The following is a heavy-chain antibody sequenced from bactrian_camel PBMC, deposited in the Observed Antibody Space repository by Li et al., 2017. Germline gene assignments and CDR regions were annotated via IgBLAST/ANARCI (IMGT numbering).Heavy chain of an antibody. CDR3: AADRLVCLSTNTRGEWTY. CDR2: VRGDGTT. V-gene: IGHV3S10*01. Sequence: VQLVESGGGLVQPGGSLRLSCTASGFTLSNTYMHWVRQAPGKGLEWVSVVRGDGTTNSADAVKGRFTISHDAAKNTVYLQMNSLKLEDTAMYYCAADRLVCLSTNTRGEWTYWGQGTQVTVS. CDR1: GFTLSNTY. D-gene: IGHD2*01. J-gene: IGHJ4*01.